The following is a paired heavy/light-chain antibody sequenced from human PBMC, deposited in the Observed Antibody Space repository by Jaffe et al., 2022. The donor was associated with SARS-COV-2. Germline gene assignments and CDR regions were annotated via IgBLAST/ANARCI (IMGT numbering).Light chain of an antibody. J-gene: IGKJ3*01. CDR1: QSISSW. Sequence: DIQMTQSPSTLSASVGDRVTITCRASQSISSWLAWYQQKPGKAPKLLIYKASSLESGVPSRFSGSGSGTEFTLTISSLQPDDFATYYCQQYNSYRNFGPGTKVDIK. V-gene: IGKV1-5*03. CDR3: QQYNSYRN. CDR2: KAS.
Heavy chain of an antibody. CDR3: ARVVGASDY. V-gene: IGHV3-11*01. J-gene: IGHJ4*02. CDR2: ISSSGSTI. D-gene: IGHD1-26*01. Sequence: QVQLVESGGGLVKPGGSLRLSCAASGFTFSDYYMSWIRQAPGKGLEWVSYISSSGSTIYYADSVKGRFTISRDNAKNSLYLQMNSLRAEDTAVYYCARVVGASDYWGQGTLVTVSS. CDR1: GFTFSDYY.